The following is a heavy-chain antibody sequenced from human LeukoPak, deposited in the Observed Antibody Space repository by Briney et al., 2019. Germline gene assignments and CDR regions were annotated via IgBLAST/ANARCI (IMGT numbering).Heavy chain of an antibody. V-gene: IGHV4-31*03. CDR3: ARGLPSLRYFDWLGKDY. CDR2: IYYSGST. CDR1: GGPISSGDYF. D-gene: IGHD3-9*01. J-gene: IGHJ4*02. Sequence: SQTLSLTCTVSGGPISSGDYFWSWIRQHPGKGLEWIGYIYYSGSTYYNPSLKSRVAISVDTSKNQFSPTVSSVTAADTAVYYCARGLPSLRYFDWLGKDYWGQGTLVTVSS.